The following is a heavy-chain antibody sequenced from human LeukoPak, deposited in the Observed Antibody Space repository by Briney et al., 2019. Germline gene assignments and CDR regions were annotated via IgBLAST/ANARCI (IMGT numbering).Heavy chain of an antibody. J-gene: IGHJ4*02. V-gene: IGHV4-39*01. Sequence: SETLSLTCTVSGGSISSSSYYWGWIRQPPGRGREWFGRIFFSGNTYYNPSLKSRVTISVDTSKNQFSLKLSSVTAADTAVYYCARLTENKYCSGGSCYPHFDYWGQGTLVTVSS. CDR1: GGSISSSSYY. CDR2: IFFSGNT. CDR3: ARLTENKYCSGGSCYPHFDY. D-gene: IGHD2-15*01.